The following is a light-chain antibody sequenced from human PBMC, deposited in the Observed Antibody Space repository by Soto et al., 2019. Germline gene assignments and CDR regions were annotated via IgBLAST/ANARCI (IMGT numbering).Light chain of an antibody. CDR2: GAS. V-gene: IGKV3-15*01. CDR1: ESVSSN. CDR3: QQYNNWWT. J-gene: IGKJ1*01. Sequence: EIVMTQSPVTLSLSPGERATLSCRAGESVSSNLAWYQQKPGQAPRLLIYGASTRAIGVPARFTGSGSGTEFTLTISSLQFDDSAVYYCQQYNNWWTFGQGTKVEIK.